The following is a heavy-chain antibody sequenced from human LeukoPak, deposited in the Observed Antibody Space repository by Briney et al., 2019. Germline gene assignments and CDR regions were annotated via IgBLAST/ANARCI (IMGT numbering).Heavy chain of an antibody. CDR3: ARDRSGSSSSPTFDY. CDR2: IYYSGST. D-gene: IGHD6-6*01. J-gene: IGHJ4*02. CDR1: GGSISSGGYY. V-gene: IGHV4-31*03. Sequence: PSETLSLTCTVPGGSISSGGYYWSWIRQHPGKGLEWIGYIYYSGSTYYNPSLKSRVTISVDTSKNQFSLKLSSVTAADTAVYYCARDRSGSSSSPTFDYWGQGTLVTVSS.